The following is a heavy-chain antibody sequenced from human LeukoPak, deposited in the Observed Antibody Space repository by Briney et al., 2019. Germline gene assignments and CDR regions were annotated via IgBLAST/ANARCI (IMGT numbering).Heavy chain of an antibody. Sequence: GASVKVSCKASGYTFTNYGIIWVRQAPGQGLEWMGWISGYNGDTKYAQQFQDRVTMTTDTSTSTAYMELRNLRSDDTAVYYRARGGQLLYDDYWGQGTLVTVSS. J-gene: IGHJ4*02. CDR3: ARGGQLLYDDY. CDR2: ISGYNGDT. D-gene: IGHD2-2*02. CDR1: GYTFTNYG. V-gene: IGHV1-18*01.